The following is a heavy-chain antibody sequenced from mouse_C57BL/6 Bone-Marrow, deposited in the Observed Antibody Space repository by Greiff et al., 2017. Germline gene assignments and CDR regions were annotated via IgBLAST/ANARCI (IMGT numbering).Heavy chain of an antibody. Sequence: VHLVESGAELARPGASVKLSCKASGYTFTSYGISWVKQRTGQGLEWIGEIYPRSGNTYYNEKFKGKATLTADKSSSTAYMELRSLTSEDSAVYFCARGGYGSSYRYFDVWGTGTTVTVSS. CDR3: ARGGYGSSYRYFDV. CDR1: GYTFTSYG. J-gene: IGHJ1*03. D-gene: IGHD1-1*01. V-gene: IGHV1-81*01. CDR2: IYPRSGNT.